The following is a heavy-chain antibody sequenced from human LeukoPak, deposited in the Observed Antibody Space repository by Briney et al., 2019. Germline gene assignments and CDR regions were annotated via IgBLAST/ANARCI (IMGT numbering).Heavy chain of an antibody. D-gene: IGHD1-26*01. Sequence: GGSLRLSCAASGFTFSDYYMSWIRQAPGKGLEWVGRIKSKTDGGTTDYAAPVKGRFTISRDDSKNTLYLQMNSLKIEDTAVYYCTTDREGAPNYWGQGTLVTVSS. J-gene: IGHJ4*02. V-gene: IGHV3-15*01. CDR3: TTDREGAPNY. CDR1: GFTFSDYY. CDR2: IKSKTDGGTT.